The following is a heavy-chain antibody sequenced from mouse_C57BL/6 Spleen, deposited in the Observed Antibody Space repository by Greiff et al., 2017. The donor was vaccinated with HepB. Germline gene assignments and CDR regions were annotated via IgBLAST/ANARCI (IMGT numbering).Heavy chain of an antibody. CDR3: ARGGYDYDDWYFDV. Sequence: DVMLVESGGGLVKPGGSLKLSCAASGFTFSDYGMHWVRQAPEKGLEWVAYISSGSSTIYYADTVKGRFTISRDNAKNTLFLQMTSLRSEDTAMYYCARGGYDYDDWYFDVWGTGTTVTVSS. J-gene: IGHJ1*03. CDR2: ISSGSSTI. V-gene: IGHV5-17*01. D-gene: IGHD2-4*01. CDR1: GFTFSDYG.